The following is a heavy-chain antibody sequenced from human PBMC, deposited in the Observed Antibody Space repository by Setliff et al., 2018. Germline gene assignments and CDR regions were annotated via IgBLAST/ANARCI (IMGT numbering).Heavy chain of an antibody. CDR3: VKLVPQAISSDP. CDR1: GFTFITYA. V-gene: IGHV3-23*01. CDR2: ITGSGADT. J-gene: IGHJ5*02. Sequence: GGSLRLSCAASGFTFITYAMGWVRQTPGKGLEWVATITGSGADTYYAAPVKGRFTISRDDSKNTLYLQMNSLKTEDTAIYYCVKLVPQAISSDPWGQGTLVTVSS. D-gene: IGHD3-10*01.